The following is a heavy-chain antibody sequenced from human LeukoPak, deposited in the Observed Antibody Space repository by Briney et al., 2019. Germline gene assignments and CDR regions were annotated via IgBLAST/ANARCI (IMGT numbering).Heavy chain of an antibody. V-gene: IGHV1-18*01. CDR1: GYTFTSYG. CDR2: ISAYNGNT. Sequence: ASVKVSCKGSGYTFTSYGISWVRQAPGQGLEWMGWISAYNGNTNYAQKLQGRVTMTTDTSTSTAYMELRSLRSDDTAVYYCAREHTVHDAFDIWGQGTMVTVSS. D-gene: IGHD4-17*01. CDR3: AREHTVHDAFDI. J-gene: IGHJ3*02.